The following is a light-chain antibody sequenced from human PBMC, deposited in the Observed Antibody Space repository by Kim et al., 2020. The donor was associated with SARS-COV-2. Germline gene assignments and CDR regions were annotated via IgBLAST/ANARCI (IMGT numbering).Light chain of an antibody. CDR2: GKD. CDR1: ILRRYH. Sequence: SSELTQDPAVSVALGQTVSITCQGDILRRYHASWYQQKPGQAPVLVIYGKDSRSSGIPDRFSGSSSGDTTSFTITGAQAEYEADYYCNSLVGSGDPYVFG. J-gene: IGLJ1*01. CDR3: NSLVGSGDPYV. V-gene: IGLV3-19*01.